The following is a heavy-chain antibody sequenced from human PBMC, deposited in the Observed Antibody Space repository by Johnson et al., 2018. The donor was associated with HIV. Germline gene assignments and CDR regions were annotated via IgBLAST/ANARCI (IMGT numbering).Heavy chain of an antibody. D-gene: IGHD1-26*01. J-gene: IGHJ3*02. CDR3: ARLTWDQNRGWDAFDI. V-gene: IGHV3-30*09. CDR2: ISDDGSNE. Sequence: QVQLVESGGGVVQPGRSLRLSCAASGFTFSSYAMHWVRQAPGKGLDWVAVISDDGSNEDYADSVKGRFAISRDNSKNTLYLQMNSLRAEDTAVYYCARLTWDQNRGWDAFDIWGQGTMVTVSS. CDR1: GFTFSSYA.